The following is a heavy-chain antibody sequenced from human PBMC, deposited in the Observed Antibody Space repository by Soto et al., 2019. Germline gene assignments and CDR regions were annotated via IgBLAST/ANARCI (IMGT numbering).Heavy chain of an antibody. J-gene: IGHJ4*02. CDR1: GFTVSSNY. Sequence: GGSLRLSCSASGFTVSSNYMSWVRQAPGKGLEWVSVIYSGGSTYYADSVKGRFTISRDNSKNTLYLQMNSLRAEDTAVYYCARENYSSGWYVFYYWGQGTLVTVSS. CDR3: ARENYSSGWYVFYY. D-gene: IGHD6-19*01. CDR2: IYSGGST. V-gene: IGHV3-53*01.